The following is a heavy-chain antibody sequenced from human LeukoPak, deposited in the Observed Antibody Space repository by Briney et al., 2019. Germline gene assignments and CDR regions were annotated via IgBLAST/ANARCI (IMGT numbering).Heavy chain of an antibody. CDR2: IYHSGST. CDR3: ARAPYCGGDCQPDWYFDL. Sequence: SETLSLTCAVSGGSISSGGYSWSWIRQPPGKGLEWIGYIYHSGSTYYNPSLKSRVTISVDRSKNQFSLKLSSVTAADTAVYYCARAPYCGGDCQPDWYFDLWGRGTLVTVSS. CDR1: GGSISSGGYS. V-gene: IGHV4-30-2*01. J-gene: IGHJ2*01. D-gene: IGHD2-21*02.